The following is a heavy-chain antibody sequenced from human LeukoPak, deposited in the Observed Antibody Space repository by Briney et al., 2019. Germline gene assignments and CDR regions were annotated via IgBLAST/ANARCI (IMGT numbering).Heavy chain of an antibody. Sequence: DPGGSLRLSCAASGFTLSSYSMNWVRQAPGKGLEWISHITWSGSAIFYADSVKGRFTISRDSAKNSLYLQMSSLRDEDTAIYYCARDAGNSGYGMDVWGRGTTVTVSS. CDR2: ITWSGSAI. CDR3: ARDAGNSGYGMDV. CDR1: GFTLSSYS. V-gene: IGHV3-48*02. D-gene: IGHD5-12*01. J-gene: IGHJ6*02.